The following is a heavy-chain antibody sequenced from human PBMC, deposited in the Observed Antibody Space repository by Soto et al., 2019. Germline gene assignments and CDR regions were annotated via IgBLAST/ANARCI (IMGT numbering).Heavy chain of an antibody. CDR3: ARDYQKYYDSSGYSRSPAL. Sequence: GGSLILSCTSSGGTFSYYSRSLVRQGPGKGLEWVAHISSGSSTINYADSVRSRFTISRDDAKDSLFLQMTSLRAEDTAVYYCARDYQKYYDSSGYSRSPALWGKGTLVTVSS. V-gene: IGHV3-48*01. CDR2: ISSGSSTI. CDR1: GGTFSYYS. D-gene: IGHD3-22*01. J-gene: IGHJ4*02.